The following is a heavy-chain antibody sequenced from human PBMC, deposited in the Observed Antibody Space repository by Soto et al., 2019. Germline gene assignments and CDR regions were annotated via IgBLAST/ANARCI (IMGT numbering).Heavy chain of an antibody. J-gene: IGHJ4*02. D-gene: IGHD2-8*02. CDR1: GGNFNTYT. CDR2: IIPLLDIA. CDR3: ARSLGLCTGSGCRDY. V-gene: IGHV1-69*02. Sequence: QVQLLQSGTEVKKPGSSAKVSCRASGGNFNTYTISWVRQAPGQGLEWLGRIIPLLDIASYAQKFQRRVNITADKSTNTVYMELSSLRSEDTAVYFCARSLGLCTGSGCRDYWGQGTLVSVSP.